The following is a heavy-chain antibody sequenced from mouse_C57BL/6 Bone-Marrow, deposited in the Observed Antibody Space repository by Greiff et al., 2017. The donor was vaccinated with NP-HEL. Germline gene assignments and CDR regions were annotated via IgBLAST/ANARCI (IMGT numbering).Heavy chain of an antibody. D-gene: IGHD2-3*01. CDR1: GFSFNTYA. CDR3: GRGWLHYYPMDY. V-gene: IGHV10-1*01. Sequence: EVQLQESGGGLVQPKGSLKLSCAASGFSFNTYAMNWVRQAPGKGLEWVARIRSKSNNYATYYADSVKDRFTISRDDSESMLYLQMNNLKTVDTAMYYCGRGWLHYYPMDYWGQGTSVTVSS. J-gene: IGHJ4*01. CDR2: IRSKSNNYAT.